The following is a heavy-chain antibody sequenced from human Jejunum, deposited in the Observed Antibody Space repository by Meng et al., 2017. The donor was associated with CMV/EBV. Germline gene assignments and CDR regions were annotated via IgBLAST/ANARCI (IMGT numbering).Heavy chain of an antibody. CDR2: IRYDGGER. CDR1: GFNFKEYW. J-gene: IGHJ4*02. CDR3: TRALDY. V-gene: IGHV3-7*04. Sequence: LGHSSEASGFNFKEYWKDWVRRTEGRGLEWVANIRYDGGERYCVNSVEGRFFIYRDNARNTLYLQMNSLRGDDSAIKYCTRALDYWGQGTPVTVSS.